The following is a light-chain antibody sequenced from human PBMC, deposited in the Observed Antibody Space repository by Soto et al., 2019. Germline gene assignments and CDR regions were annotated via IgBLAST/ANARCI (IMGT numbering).Light chain of an antibody. CDR1: SSDVGGYDY. J-gene: IGLJ3*02. Sequence: QSVLTQPPSASGSPGQSVTIYCAGTSSDVGGYDYVSWYQQHPGKAPKLIIYEVNKRPSGVPDRFSGSKSANTASLTVSGLQAEDEADYYCSSYAGSNNLRMFGGGTKVTVL. CDR3: SSYAGSNNLRM. V-gene: IGLV2-8*01. CDR2: EVN.